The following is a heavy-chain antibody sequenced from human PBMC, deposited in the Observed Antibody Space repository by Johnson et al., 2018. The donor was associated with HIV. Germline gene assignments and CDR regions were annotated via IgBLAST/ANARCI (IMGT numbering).Heavy chain of an antibody. CDR3: ARDSGVPGNDAFDI. V-gene: IGHV3-30*03. D-gene: IGHD3-10*01. CDR2: ISYDGNKT. Sequence: QVQLVESGGGVVQPGRSLRLSCAASGFTFSSYGMHWVRQAPGKGLEWVAVISYDGNKTYYADSVRGLTISRDNSKNTLYLQLSSLGSEDTAVYYCARDSGVPGNDAFDIWGQGTMVTVSS. J-gene: IGHJ3*02. CDR1: GFTFSSYG.